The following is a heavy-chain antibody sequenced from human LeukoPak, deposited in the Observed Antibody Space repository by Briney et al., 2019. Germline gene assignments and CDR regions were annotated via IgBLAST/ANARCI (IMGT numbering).Heavy chain of an antibody. J-gene: IGHJ3*02. Sequence: GGSLRLSCAAPVVTVIVNYMTCVRQAPGKGLEWVSVIYSDGSTFYADSVKGRFTISRDNAEKSLYLQMNSLRAEDTAGYYCARDATLQCIGLYDDAFDIWGHGTMVTVSS. V-gene: IGHV3-53*01. D-gene: IGHD6-19*01. CDR2: IYSDGST. CDR3: ARDATLQCIGLYDDAFDI. CDR1: VVTVIVNY.